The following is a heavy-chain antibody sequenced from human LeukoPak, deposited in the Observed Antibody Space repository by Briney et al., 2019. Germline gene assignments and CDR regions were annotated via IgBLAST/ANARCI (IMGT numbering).Heavy chain of an antibody. J-gene: IGHJ6*02. CDR1: GGSISSGDYY. CDR2: IYYSGST. D-gene: IGHD5-12*01. V-gene: IGHV4-30-4*01. Sequence: SQTLSLTCTVSGGSISSGDYYWSWIRQPPGKGLEWIGYIYYSGSTYYNPSLKSRVTISVDTSNNQFSLKLSSVTAADTAVYYCARGNSGYDPSRMDVWGQGTTVTVSS. CDR3: ARGNSGYDPSRMDV.